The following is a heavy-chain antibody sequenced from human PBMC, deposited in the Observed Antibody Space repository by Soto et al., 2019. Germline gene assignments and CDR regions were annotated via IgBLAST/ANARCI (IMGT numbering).Heavy chain of an antibody. Sequence: ASVKVSCKASGYTFTSYAMHWVRQAPGQRLEWMGWINVGNGDTKYSQKFQGRVTITRDTSASTAYMELSSLRSEDTAVYYCARTYNWIGSNWFDPWGQGTLVTVSS. CDR1: GYTFTSYA. J-gene: IGHJ5*02. CDR3: ARTYNWIGSNWFDP. V-gene: IGHV1-3*01. D-gene: IGHD1-1*01. CDR2: INVGNGDT.